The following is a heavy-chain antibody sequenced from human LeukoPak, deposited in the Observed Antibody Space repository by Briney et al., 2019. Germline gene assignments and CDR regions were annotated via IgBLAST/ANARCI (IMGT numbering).Heavy chain of an antibody. J-gene: IGHJ1*01. V-gene: IGHV3-23*01. CDR2: ISPRGDIT. CDR3: AKDDAWGRYKD. Sequence: GGTLRLSCAASGFTFSNHGMNWVRQAPGKGLEWVSGISPRGDITYYADAVQGWFTIYRENSKNPVYLQMNSLRAEDTAVYFCAKDDAWGRYKDWGQGTLVTVSS. D-gene: IGHD3-16*01. CDR1: GFTFSNHG.